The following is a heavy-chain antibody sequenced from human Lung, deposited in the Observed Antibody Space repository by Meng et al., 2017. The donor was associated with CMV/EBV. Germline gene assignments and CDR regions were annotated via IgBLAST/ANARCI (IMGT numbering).Heavy chain of an antibody. CDR2: ISYDGRDK. CDR1: EFTFNSYA. V-gene: IGHV3-30*04. CDR3: TREGRLNWFDP. Sequence: SCADSEFTFNSYAMHWVRQAPGKGLEWVAIISYDGRDKYYAESVKGRFTISRDNSKNTLYLQMNSLRTEDTALYFCTREGRLNWFDPWGQGTLV. J-gene: IGHJ5*02.